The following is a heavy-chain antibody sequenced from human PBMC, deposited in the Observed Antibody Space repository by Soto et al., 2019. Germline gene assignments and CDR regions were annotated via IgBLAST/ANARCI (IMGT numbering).Heavy chain of an antibody. D-gene: IGHD1-26*01. V-gene: IGHV3-30*18. CDR3: AKGSYSGRYTDFDY. Sequence: QVQLVDSGGAVVQPGRSLGVSCAASGFTFSVYGMYWVRHAPGKGLEWVAAISSDGSTKYYADSVKGLFTISRDISKNTLYLQMTSLRTEDTAVYYCAKGSYSGRYTDFDYGGQATLVTVSS. CDR1: GFTFSVYG. J-gene: IGHJ4*02. CDR2: ISSDGSTK.